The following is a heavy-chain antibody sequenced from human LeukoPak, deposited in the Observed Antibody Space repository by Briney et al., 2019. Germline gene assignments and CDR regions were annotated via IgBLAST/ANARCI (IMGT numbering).Heavy chain of an antibody. J-gene: IGHJ4*02. V-gene: IGHV4-34*01. CDR2: INHSGST. Sequence: GGSXSXXXXSXLXXPXGXXXXWXGEINHSGSTNYNPSLKSRVIISVETSKNQFSLKLSSVTAADTAVYYCARVGSSSWYVYFDYWGQGTLVTVSS. CDR1: GGSXSXXX. D-gene: IGHD6-13*01. CDR3: ARVGSSSWYVYFDY.